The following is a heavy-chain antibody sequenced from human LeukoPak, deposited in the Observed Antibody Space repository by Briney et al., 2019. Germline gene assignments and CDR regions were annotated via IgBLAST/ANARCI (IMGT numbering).Heavy chain of an antibody. CDR2: IYYSGST. V-gene: IGHV4-59*01. D-gene: IGHD3-22*01. J-gene: IGHJ3*02. CDR3: ARDKDYFDSGGAFDI. CDR1: GGSISSYY. Sequence: SETLSLTCTVSGGSISSYYWSWIRQPPGKGLEWIGYIYYSGSTNYNPSLKSRVTISVDTSKNQFSLKLGSVTAADTAVYYCARDKDYFDSGGAFDIWGQGTMVTVSS.